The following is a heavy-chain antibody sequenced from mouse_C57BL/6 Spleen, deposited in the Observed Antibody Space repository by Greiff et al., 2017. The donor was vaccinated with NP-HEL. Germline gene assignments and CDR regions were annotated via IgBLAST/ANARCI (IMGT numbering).Heavy chain of an antibody. CDR3: ARSTMITRAWFAY. CDR1: GFTFSDYG. V-gene: IGHV5-17*01. D-gene: IGHD2-4*01. CDR2: ISSGRSTF. Sequence: DVQLVESGGGLVKPGGSLKLSCAASGFTFSDYGMHWVRPAPEKGLEWVAYISSGRSTFSYADTVKGRFTLSRDNAKNTLFLQMTSLRSEDTAMYYCARSTMITRAWFAYWGQGTLVTVSA. J-gene: IGHJ3*01.